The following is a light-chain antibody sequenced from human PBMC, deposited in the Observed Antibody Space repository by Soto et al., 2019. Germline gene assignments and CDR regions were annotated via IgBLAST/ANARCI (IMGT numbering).Light chain of an antibody. Sequence: EIVMTQSPATLSVSPGERVTLSCRASESLSTCLAWYQQKPGQAPRLLIYGASTKATGIPARFSGSGSATDFTLTISSLQSEDFALYYCQSYNDWPFTFGQGTKLEI. CDR3: QSYNDWPFT. J-gene: IGKJ2*01. V-gene: IGKV3-15*01. CDR1: ESLSTC. CDR2: GAS.